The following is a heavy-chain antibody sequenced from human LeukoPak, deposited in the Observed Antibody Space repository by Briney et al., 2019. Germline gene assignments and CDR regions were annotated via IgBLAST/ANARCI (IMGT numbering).Heavy chain of an antibody. J-gene: IGHJ4*02. D-gene: IGHD3-22*01. V-gene: IGHV3-23*01. CDR3: ARENYYDSSGYYNDY. CDR2: ISGSGGRT. CDR1: GFTFSSYA. Sequence: PGGSLRLSCAASGFTFSSYAMSWVRQAPGKGLEWVSVISGSGGRTYYADSVKGRFTISRDNAKNSLYLQMNSLRAEDTAVYYCARENYYDSSGYYNDYWGQGTLVTVSS.